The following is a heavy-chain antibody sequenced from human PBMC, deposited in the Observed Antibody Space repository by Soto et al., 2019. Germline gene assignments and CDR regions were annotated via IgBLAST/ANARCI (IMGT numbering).Heavy chain of an antibody. CDR2: IRSDSSGI. CDR1: GFTFSNYN. CDR3: ARDLNWSSDY. J-gene: IGHJ4*02. V-gene: IGHV3-48*02. Sequence: EVQLVESGGGLVQPGGSLRLSCAASGFTFSNYNMNWIRQAPGKGLEWVSCIRSDSSGIFYADPVRGRFTLSQGNAKNSPDLQMNSLTDKDTAVYFCARDLNWSSDYWGQGILVAVSS.